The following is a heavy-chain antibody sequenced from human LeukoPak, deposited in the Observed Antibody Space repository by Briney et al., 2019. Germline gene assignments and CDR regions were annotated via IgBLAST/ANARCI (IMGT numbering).Heavy chain of an antibody. V-gene: IGHV4-61*02. Sequence: SETLSLTCTVSGGSISSSNYYWSWIRQPAGKGLEWIGRIYTSGSTNYNPSLKSRVTISVDTSKNQFSLRLSSVTAADTAVYYCATIFVGSAHYYYYMDVWGKGTTVTISS. CDR3: ATIFVGSAHYYYYMDV. D-gene: IGHD2/OR15-2a*01. J-gene: IGHJ6*03. CDR2: IYTSGST. CDR1: GGSISSSNYY.